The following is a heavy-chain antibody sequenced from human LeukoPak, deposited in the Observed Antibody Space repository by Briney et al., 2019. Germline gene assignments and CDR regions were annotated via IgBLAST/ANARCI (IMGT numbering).Heavy chain of an antibody. CDR2: IRYDGSNK. D-gene: IGHD1-14*01. Sequence: GGSLRLSCAASGFTFNSYGMHWVRQAPGKGLEWVAFIRYDGSNKYYADSVKGRFTISRDNSKNTLYLEMNSLSPDDTAVYYCARGVEPLAANTLAYWGQGTLVTVSS. V-gene: IGHV3-30*02. CDR3: ARGVEPLAANTLAY. CDR1: GFTFNSYG. J-gene: IGHJ4*02.